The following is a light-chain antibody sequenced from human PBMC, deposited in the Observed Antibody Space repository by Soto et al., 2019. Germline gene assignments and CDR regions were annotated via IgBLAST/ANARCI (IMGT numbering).Light chain of an antibody. CDR3: QQSYTTRPT. Sequence: DIQMTQSPSSLSASVGDRVTITCRASQSISSYLNWYQQKPGKAPKLLIYAASSLQSGVPSRFSGSGSGTDFTLTISSLQPEDFAAYYCQQSYTTRPTFGGGTRWIS. CDR1: QSISSY. V-gene: IGKV1-39*01. CDR2: AAS. J-gene: IGKJ4*01.